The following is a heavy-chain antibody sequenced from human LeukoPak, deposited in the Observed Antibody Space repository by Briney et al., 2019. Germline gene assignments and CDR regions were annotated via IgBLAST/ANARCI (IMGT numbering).Heavy chain of an antibody. Sequence: TGGSLRLSCAASGFTFSSYWMSWVRQAPGKGLEWVANIKQDGSEKYYVDSVKGRFTISRDNAKNSLYLQMNSLRAEDTAVYYCARDGASRSRNPIDYWGQGTLVTVSS. D-gene: IGHD1-26*01. CDR1: GFTFSSYW. J-gene: IGHJ4*02. CDR3: ARDGASRSRNPIDY. CDR2: IKQDGSEK. V-gene: IGHV3-7*01.